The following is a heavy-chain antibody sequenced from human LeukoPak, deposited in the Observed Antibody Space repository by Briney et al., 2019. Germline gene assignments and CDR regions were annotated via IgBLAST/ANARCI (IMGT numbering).Heavy chain of an antibody. D-gene: IGHD3-22*01. CDR1: GGSISSYY. Sequence: SETLSLTCTVSGGSISSYYWSWIRQPPGKGLEWIGYIYYSGSINYNPSLKSRVTISVDTYKNQFSLKLSSVTAADTAVYYCARVPNYYDSSGYYYAFDIWGQGTMVTVSS. CDR2: IYYSGSI. CDR3: ARVPNYYDSSGYYYAFDI. V-gene: IGHV4-59*01. J-gene: IGHJ3*02.